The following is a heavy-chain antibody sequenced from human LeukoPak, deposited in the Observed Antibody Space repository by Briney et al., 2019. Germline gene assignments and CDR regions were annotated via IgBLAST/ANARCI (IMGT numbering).Heavy chain of an antibody. CDR2: IYWDDDK. CDR1: GFSLNTRGMG. V-gene: IGHV2-5*02. D-gene: IGHD4-17*01. CDR3: AHRGPDYGDYAFDS. Sequence: SGPTLGKPTQTLTLTCTFSGFSLNTRGMGVAWIRQPPGKALEWLALIYWDDDKRYNPSLRTRLTITKDTSQNQVVLTLTNMDPVDIATYFCAHRGPDYGDYAFDSWGQGSLVTVSS. J-gene: IGHJ4*02.